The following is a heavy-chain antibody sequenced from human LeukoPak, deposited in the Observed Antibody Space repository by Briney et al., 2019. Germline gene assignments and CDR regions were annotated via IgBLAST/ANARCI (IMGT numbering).Heavy chain of an antibody. CDR2: IIPILGIA. V-gene: IGHV1-69*02. J-gene: IGHJ5*02. Sequence: GSSVKVSCKASGGTFSSYTISWVRQAPGQGLEWMGRIIPILGIANYAQKFQGRVTITADKSTSTAYMELSSLRSEDTAVYYCASVSCSTSCYKRYNWFDPWGQGTLVTVSS. CDR3: ASVSCSTSCYKRYNWFDP. D-gene: IGHD2-2*02. CDR1: GGTFSSYT.